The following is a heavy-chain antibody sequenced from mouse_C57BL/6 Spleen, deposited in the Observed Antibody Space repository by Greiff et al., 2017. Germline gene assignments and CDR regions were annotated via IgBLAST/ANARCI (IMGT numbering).Heavy chain of an antibody. CDR1: GYTFTDYY. CDR3: ARGGASIYDGYYPGIFAY. Sequence: VQLQQSGPELVKPGASVKISCKASGYTFTDYYINWVKQRPGQGLEWIGWIFPGSGSTYYNEKFKGKATLTVDKASSTAYMLLSSLTSEDSAVYFCARGGASIYDGYYPGIFAYWGQGTLVTVSA. D-gene: IGHD2-3*01. V-gene: IGHV1-75*01. CDR2: IFPGSGST. J-gene: IGHJ3*01.